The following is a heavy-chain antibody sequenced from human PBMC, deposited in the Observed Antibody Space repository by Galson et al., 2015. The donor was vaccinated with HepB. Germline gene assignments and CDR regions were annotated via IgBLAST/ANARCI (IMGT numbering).Heavy chain of an antibody. D-gene: IGHD2-8*01. J-gene: IGHJ3*02. CDR2: IYFGGRT. CDR1: GVTISGGQYY. V-gene: IGHV4-39*01. CDR3: ARPLVLNGRFTPGVGPFHI. Sequence: ETLSLTCAVSGVTISGGQYYWAWICQSPIKGLEWIGSIYFGGRTYFSPSFQTRVAMSVDTSKNRLSLTLRSVTAADTAVYYCARPLVLNGRFTPGVGPFHIWGHGAMVTVSA.